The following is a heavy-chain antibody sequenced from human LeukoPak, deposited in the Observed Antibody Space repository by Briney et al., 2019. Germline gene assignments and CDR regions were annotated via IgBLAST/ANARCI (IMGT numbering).Heavy chain of an antibody. V-gene: IGHV4-31*11. Sequence: SETLSLTCAVSGGSISSGGYYWSWIRQHPGKGLEWIGYIYYSGSTYYNPSLKSRVTISVDTSKNQFSLKLSSVTAADTAVYYCARKGSRSVAEPFDYWGQGTLVTVSS. D-gene: IGHD4-23*01. CDR2: IYYSGST. CDR3: ARKGSRSVAEPFDY. J-gene: IGHJ4*02. CDR1: GGSISSGGYY.